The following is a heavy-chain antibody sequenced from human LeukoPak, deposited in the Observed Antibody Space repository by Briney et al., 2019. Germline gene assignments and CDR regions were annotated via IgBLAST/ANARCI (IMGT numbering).Heavy chain of an antibody. CDR3: AKAGGIYYPDHFDP. Sequence: GGSLRLSCAASGFTFSSYGMHWVRQAPGKGLEWVAFIQYDGSHKYYADSVKGRFTISRDNSKNTLFLQMNSLRGEDTAVYYCAKAGGIYYPDHFDPWGRGTLVTVSS. CDR2: IQYDGSHK. D-gene: IGHD1-26*01. CDR1: GFTFSSYG. V-gene: IGHV3-30*02. J-gene: IGHJ5*02.